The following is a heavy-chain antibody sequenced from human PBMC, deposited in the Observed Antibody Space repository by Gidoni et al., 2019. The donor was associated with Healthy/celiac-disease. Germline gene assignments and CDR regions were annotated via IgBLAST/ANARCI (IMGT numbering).Heavy chain of an antibody. J-gene: IGHJ5*02. CDR1: GGSIRSSNPS. V-gene: IGHV4-39*01. CDR2: IYYGGST. Sequence: QLQLQESGPGLVKPSEPLSLNCTVSGGSIRSSNPSGGWLRQPPGNGLEGIGSIYYGGSTYDNPSLSGRVTISVDTSKNQFSLKLSSVTAADTAVYYCAGINIVVGPAATRQGWFDPWGQGTLVTVSS. D-gene: IGHD2-2*01. CDR3: AGINIVVGPAATRQGWFDP.